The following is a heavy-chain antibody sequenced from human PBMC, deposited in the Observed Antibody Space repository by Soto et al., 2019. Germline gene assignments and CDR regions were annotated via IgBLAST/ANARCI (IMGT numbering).Heavy chain of an antibody. Sequence: ASVKVSCKASGYTFTSYAMHWVRQAPGQRLEWMGWINAGNGNTKYSQKFQGRVIITRDTSASTAYMELSSLRSEDTAVYYCARDTGYCSSTSCLYMDVWGQGTTVTVSS. J-gene: IGHJ6*02. D-gene: IGHD2-2*01. CDR2: INAGNGNT. CDR1: GYTFTSYA. V-gene: IGHV1-3*01. CDR3: ARDTGYCSSTSCLYMDV.